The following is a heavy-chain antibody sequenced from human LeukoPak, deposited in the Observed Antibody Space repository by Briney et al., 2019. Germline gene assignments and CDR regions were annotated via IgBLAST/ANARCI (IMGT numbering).Heavy chain of an antibody. J-gene: IGHJ4*02. CDR2: ISSSGSTI. CDR3: AREAESSGYYYVGDYFDY. Sequence: PGGSLRLSCAASGFTFSDYYMSWIRQAPGKGLEWVSYISSSGSTIYYADSVKGRFTISRDSAKNSLYLQMNSLRAEDTAVYYCAREAESSGYYYVGDYFDYWGQGTLVTVSS. D-gene: IGHD3-22*01. V-gene: IGHV3-11*01. CDR1: GFTFSDYY.